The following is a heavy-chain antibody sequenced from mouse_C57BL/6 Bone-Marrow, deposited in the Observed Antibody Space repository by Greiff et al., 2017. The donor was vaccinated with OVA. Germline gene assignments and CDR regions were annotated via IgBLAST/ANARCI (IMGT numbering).Heavy chain of an antibody. Sequence: VQLQQPGAELVKPGASVKLSCKASGYTFTSYWMHWVKQRTGQGLEWIGMIHPNSGSTNYNEKFKSKATLTVDKSSSTAYMQLSSLTSEDSAVYYCARGYSNYVDYAMDYWGQGTSVTVSS. J-gene: IGHJ4*01. CDR3: ARGYSNYVDYAMDY. D-gene: IGHD2-5*01. CDR1: GYTFTSYW. V-gene: IGHV1-64*01. CDR2: IHPNSGST.